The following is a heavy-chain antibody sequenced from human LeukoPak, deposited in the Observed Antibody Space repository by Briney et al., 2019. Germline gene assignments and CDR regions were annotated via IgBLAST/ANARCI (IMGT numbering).Heavy chain of an antibody. CDR1: EFTFSSYT. Sequence: GGSPRLSCAASEFTFSSYTINWVRQAPGKGLEWVSSISSTSTYISYADSVKGRFTISRDNAKNSLYLQMNSLRAEDTAVYYCARGGGNFDYWGQGTLVTVSS. CDR3: ARGGGNFDY. J-gene: IGHJ4*02. V-gene: IGHV3-21*01. D-gene: IGHD2-15*01. CDR2: ISSTSTYI.